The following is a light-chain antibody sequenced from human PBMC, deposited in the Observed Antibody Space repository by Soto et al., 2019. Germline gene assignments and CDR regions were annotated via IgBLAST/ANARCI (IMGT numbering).Light chain of an antibody. CDR1: QSISSR. V-gene: IGKV1-5*01. J-gene: IGKJ5*01. CDR2: DAS. CDR3: QQYNIYSII. Sequence: DIQMTQSPSTLSASVGDRVTITCRASQSISSRLAWYQQKPGKAPKLLIYDASTLESGVPSRFSGSGSGTEFTLTTSSLQPDDFATYYCQQYNIYSIIFGQGTRLEIK.